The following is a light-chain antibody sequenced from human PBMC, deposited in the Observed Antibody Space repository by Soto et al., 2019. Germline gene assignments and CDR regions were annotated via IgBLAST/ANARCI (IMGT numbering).Light chain of an antibody. CDR3: SSYTTSSTLV. J-gene: IGLJ2*01. Sequence: QSALTQPPSVSGSPGQSVTISCTGTSSDVGYYNRVSWYQQPPGTAPKLMVFEVSNRPSGVPDRFSGSKSGNTASLTISGLQAEDEADYYCSSYTTSSTLVFVGGTKLTVL. V-gene: IGLV2-18*02. CDR2: EVS. CDR1: SSDVGYYNR.